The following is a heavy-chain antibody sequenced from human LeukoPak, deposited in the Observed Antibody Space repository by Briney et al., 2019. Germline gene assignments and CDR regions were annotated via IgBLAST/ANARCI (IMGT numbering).Heavy chain of an antibody. J-gene: IGHJ5*02. D-gene: IGHD2-2*01. Sequence: GGSLRLSCAASGFTFSSYWMSWVRQAPGKGLEWVANIKKDGSENYYVDSVKGRFTISRGNAKKSLYLQMNSLRAEDTAVYYCARATYQLPCTWGQGTLVTVSS. CDR1: GFTFSSYW. CDR3: ARATYQLPCT. CDR2: IKKDGSEN. V-gene: IGHV3-7*01.